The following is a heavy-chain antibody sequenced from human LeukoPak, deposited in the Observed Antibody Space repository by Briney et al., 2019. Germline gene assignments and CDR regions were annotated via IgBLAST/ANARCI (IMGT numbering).Heavy chain of an antibody. CDR1: GFTFNSYS. J-gene: IGHJ6*03. V-gene: IGHV3-48*04. CDR2: ISISASSI. D-gene: IGHD1-7*01. Sequence: PGGSLRLSCAASGFTFNSYSMNWVRQAPGKGLELVSYISISASSIYYAYSVKGRFTISRDNAENSLNLQMNSLRAEDTAVYYCARGDNWNSYYYYYMDVWGKGTTVTVFS. CDR3: ARGDNWNSYYYYYMDV.